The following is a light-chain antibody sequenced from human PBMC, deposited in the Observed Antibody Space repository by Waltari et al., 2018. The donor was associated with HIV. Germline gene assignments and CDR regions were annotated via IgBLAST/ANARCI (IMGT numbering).Light chain of an antibody. V-gene: IGLV1-47*01. Sequence: QSVLTQPPSASGTPGQRVTISCSGSSSHIGSNSVYWYQQLPGTAPKLLIYRNKQRPSGVPDRFSGSKSGTSASLAISGLRSEDEADYYCAAWDDSLSGSWVFGGGTKLTVL. CDR3: AAWDDSLSGSWV. CDR2: RNK. CDR1: SSHIGSNS. J-gene: IGLJ3*02.